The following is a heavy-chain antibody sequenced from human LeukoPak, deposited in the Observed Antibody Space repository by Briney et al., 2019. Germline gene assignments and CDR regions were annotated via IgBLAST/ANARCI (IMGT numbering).Heavy chain of an antibody. D-gene: IGHD2-21*02. Sequence: SETLSLTCTVSGGSISSSSYYWGWIRQPPGKGLEWIGSIYYSGSTYCNPSLKSRVTISVDTSKNQFSLKLSSVTAADTAVYYCARVLCGGDCYSPSGYFDLWGRGTLVTVSS. J-gene: IGHJ2*01. CDR2: IYYSGST. V-gene: IGHV4-39*07. CDR1: GGSISSSSYY. CDR3: ARVLCGGDCYSPSGYFDL.